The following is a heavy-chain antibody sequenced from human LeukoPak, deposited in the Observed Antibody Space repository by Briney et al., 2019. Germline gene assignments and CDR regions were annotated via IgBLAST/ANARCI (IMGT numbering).Heavy chain of an antibody. CDR1: GFTFSSYG. Sequence: GGSLRLSCAASGFTFSSYGMHWVRQAPGKGLEWVAFIRYDGSNKYYADSVKGRFTISRDNSKNTLYLQMNSLRAEDTAVYYCARERAATSGMDVWGQGTTVTLSS. CDR2: IRYDGSNK. D-gene: IGHD5-12*01. V-gene: IGHV3-30*02. J-gene: IGHJ6*02. CDR3: ARERAATSGMDV.